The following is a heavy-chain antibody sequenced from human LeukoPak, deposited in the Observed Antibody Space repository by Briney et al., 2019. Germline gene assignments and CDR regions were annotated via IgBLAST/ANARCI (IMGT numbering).Heavy chain of an antibody. J-gene: IGHJ4*02. CDR2: IYIGGST. CDR1: GFTLSSNY. CDR3: ARETHYYDSSGYYGAFDY. Sequence: GGSLRLSCAASGFTLSSNYMSWVRQAPGKGLEWVSVIYIGGSTYYADSVKGRFTISRDNSKNTLYLQMNSLRAEDTAVYYCARETHYYDSSGYYGAFDYWGQGTLVTVSS. D-gene: IGHD3-22*01. V-gene: IGHV3-53*01.